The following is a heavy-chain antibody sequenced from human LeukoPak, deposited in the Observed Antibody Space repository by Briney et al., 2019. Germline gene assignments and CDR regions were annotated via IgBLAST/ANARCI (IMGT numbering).Heavy chain of an antibody. D-gene: IGHD3-22*01. J-gene: IGHJ4*02. V-gene: IGHV1-24*01. Sequence: ASVRVSCKVSGYTLTELSMHWVRQAPGKGLEWMGGFDPEDGETIYAQKFQGRVTMTEDTSTDTAYMELSSLRSEDTAVYYCATLPSYYYDSSGYPFDYWGQGTLVTVSS. CDR3: ATLPSYYYDSSGYPFDY. CDR2: FDPEDGET. CDR1: GYTLTELS.